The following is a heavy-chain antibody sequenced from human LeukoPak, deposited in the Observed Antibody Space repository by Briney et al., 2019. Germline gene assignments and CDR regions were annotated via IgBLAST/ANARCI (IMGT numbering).Heavy chain of an antibody. CDR2: ISGSGVTT. CDR3: AKKVVVGATSPYSDFQD. D-gene: IGHD1-26*01. Sequence: GGSLRLSCAASGFTFSSYAMSWVRQAPGKGLEWVSAISGSGVTTHYAGSVKGRFSISRDNSKNTLYLQMNSLRVEDTALYYCAKKVVVGATSPYSDFQDWGQGTLVTVSS. V-gene: IGHV3-23*01. J-gene: IGHJ1*01. CDR1: GFTFSSYA.